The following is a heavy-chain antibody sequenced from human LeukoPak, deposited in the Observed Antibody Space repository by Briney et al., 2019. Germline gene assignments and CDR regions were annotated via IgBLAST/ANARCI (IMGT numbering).Heavy chain of an antibody. J-gene: IGHJ3*02. Sequence: GASVKVSCKASGYTFTAYYMHWVRQAPGQGLEWMGWINPNSGGTNYAQKFQDRVTMTRDTSISTAYMELSRLRSDDTAVYYCAIRVDYPNAFDIWGQGTMVTVSS. CDR3: AIRVDYPNAFDI. V-gene: IGHV1-2*02. CDR1: GYTFTAYY. CDR2: INPNSGGT. D-gene: IGHD4-11*01.